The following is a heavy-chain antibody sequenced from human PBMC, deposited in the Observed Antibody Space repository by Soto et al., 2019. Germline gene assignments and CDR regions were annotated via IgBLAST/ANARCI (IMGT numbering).Heavy chain of an antibody. CDR1: GGSFSGYY. CDR2: INHSGST. V-gene: IGHV4-34*01. D-gene: IGHD5-18*01. Sequence: QVQLQQWGAGLLKPSETLSLTCAVYGGSFSGYYWSWIRQPPGKGLEWIGEINHSGSTNYNPSLKSRVTISVDTSKNQFSLKLSSVTAADTAVYYCARSRGYSYGYGVKILRYYYYGMDVWGQGTTVTVSS. J-gene: IGHJ6*02. CDR3: ARSRGYSYGYGVKILRYYYYGMDV.